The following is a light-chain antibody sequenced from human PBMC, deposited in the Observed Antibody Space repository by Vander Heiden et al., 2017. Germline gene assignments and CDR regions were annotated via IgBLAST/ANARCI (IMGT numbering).Light chain of an antibody. CDR3: QSYDSSLSGSV. V-gene: IGLV1-40*01. CDR2: GNS. J-gene: IGLJ3*02. Sequence: QSVLTQPPSVSGAPGQRVTISCTGSSSNIGAGYDVHWYQQLPGTAPKLLIYGNSNRPSGVPDRFSGSKSGTSASLAITGLQAADEADYYCQSYDSSLSGSVFGGGTKLTGL. CDR1: SSNIGAGYD.